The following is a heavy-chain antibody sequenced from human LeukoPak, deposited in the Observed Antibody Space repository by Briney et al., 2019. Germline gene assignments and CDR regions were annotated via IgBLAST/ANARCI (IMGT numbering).Heavy chain of an antibody. CDR1: GGTFSSYA. CDR2: IIPIFGTA. D-gene: IGHD5-18*01. Sequence: VASVKVSCKSSGGTFSSYAISWVRQAPGQGLEWMGRIIPIFGTANYAQKFQGRVTITTDESTSTAYMELSSLRSEDTAVYYCARFTYSYGPRGGFDYWGQGTLVTVSS. J-gene: IGHJ4*02. CDR3: ARFTYSYGPRGGFDY. V-gene: IGHV1-69*05.